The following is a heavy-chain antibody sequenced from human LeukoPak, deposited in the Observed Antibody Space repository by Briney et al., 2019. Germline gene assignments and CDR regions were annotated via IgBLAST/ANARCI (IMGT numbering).Heavy chain of an antibody. CDR1: GFTVSDNY. J-gene: IGHJ5*02. V-gene: IGHV3-53*01. CDR3: ARAGWFGELFAFDP. D-gene: IGHD3-10*01. CDR2: IYRGSDT. Sequence: GGSLRLSCAASGFTVSDNYMSWVRQAPGKGLEWVSIIYRGSDTYYADSVKGRFTISRDNSKNTVYLQMNSLRAEDTAVYYCARAGWFGELFAFDPWGQGTLVTVSS.